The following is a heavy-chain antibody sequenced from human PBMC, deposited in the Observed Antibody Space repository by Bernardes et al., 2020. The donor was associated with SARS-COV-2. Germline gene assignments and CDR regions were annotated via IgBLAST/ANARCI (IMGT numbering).Heavy chain of an antibody. D-gene: IGHD2-2*01. Sequence: ASAKVACKASGYTFTNNDINWVRQTTGQGLEWMGWMNADSGASGFAEKFQGRVTMTRDTSIATAYMELSSLTSDDTAVYYCAMGYHFESPDIWGPGTEVIVSS. CDR1: GYTFTNND. J-gene: IGHJ3*02. V-gene: IGHV1-8*01. CDR3: AMGYHFESPDI. CDR2: MNADSGAS.